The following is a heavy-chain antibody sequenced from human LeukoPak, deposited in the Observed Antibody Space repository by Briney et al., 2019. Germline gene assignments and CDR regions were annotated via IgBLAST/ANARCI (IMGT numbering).Heavy chain of an antibody. D-gene: IGHD3-22*01. CDR3: AGYYDTSGSHAFDI. J-gene: IGHJ3*02. CDR2: IFSGGGR. V-gene: IGHV3-53*01. Sequence: GGSLRLSCAASGFTFSSYSMNWVRQAPGKGLDWVSVIFSGGGRNYADSVKGRFTISRDNSKNTLYLQMNSLRAEDTAVYYCAGYYDTSGSHAFDIWGQGTMVTVSS. CDR1: GFTFSSYS.